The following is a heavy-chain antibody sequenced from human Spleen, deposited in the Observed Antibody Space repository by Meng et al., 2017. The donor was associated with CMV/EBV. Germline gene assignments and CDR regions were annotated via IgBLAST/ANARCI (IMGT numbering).Heavy chain of an antibody. V-gene: IGHV3-30*02. CDR3: ARRGDCSSTSCAMDV. J-gene: IGHJ6*02. CDR1: GFIFSSYG. D-gene: IGHD2-2*01. CDR2: IRYDGTNK. Sequence: GESLKISCAASGFIFSSYGMHWVRQAPGKGLEWLSYIRYDGTNKYYADSVKGRFTISRDNSKNTLYLQMSSLRAEDTAAYYCARRGDCSSTSCAMDVGGQGTTVPVS.